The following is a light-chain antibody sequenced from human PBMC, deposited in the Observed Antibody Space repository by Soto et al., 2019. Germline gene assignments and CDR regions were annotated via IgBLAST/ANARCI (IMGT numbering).Light chain of an antibody. CDR2: DAS. V-gene: IGKV3-11*01. CDR1: QSVSSY. Sequence: ELVLTQSPATLSLSPGERATLSCRASQSVSSYLAWYQQKPGQAPRLLIYDASNRATGIPARFSGSGSGTDFTLTISSLEPEDFAVDYCQQRSNWPRTFGQGTKVEI. J-gene: IGKJ1*01. CDR3: QQRSNWPRT.